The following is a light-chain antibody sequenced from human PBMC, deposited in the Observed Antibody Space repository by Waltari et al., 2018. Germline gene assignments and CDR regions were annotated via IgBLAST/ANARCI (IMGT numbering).Light chain of an antibody. J-gene: IGKJ1*01. V-gene: IGKV3D-15*01. CDR2: GAS. Sequence: EIVMTQSPATLSVSPGERATLSCRASQSVSSNLAWYQQKPGQAPRLPIFGASIRATGIPARFSGGGSGTEFTLTISSLQSEDFAVYYCQEYNTWLRWSFGQGTKVEIK. CDR3: QEYNTWLRWS. CDR1: QSVSSN.